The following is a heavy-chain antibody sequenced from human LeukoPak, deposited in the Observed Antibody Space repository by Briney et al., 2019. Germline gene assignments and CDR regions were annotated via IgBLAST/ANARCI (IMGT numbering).Heavy chain of an antibody. CDR1: GFTFIYYS. CDR2: ISSSGRTI. Sequence: GGSLRLSCAASGFTFIYYSMTWVRQAPGKGLEWISHISSSGRTIYYADSVKGRFTISRDNAKNSVYLQMNSLSAEDTAVYYCARDRARATEGPELDYWGQGTLVTVSS. D-gene: IGHD1-26*01. J-gene: IGHJ4*02. V-gene: IGHV3-48*04. CDR3: ARDRARATEGPELDY.